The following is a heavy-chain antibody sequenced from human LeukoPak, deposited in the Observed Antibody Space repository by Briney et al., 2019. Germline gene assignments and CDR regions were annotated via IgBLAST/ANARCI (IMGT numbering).Heavy chain of an antibody. J-gene: IGHJ2*01. D-gene: IGHD3-10*01. V-gene: IGHV3-7*03. CDR2: IKQDGSEK. Sequence: QTGGSLRLSCAASGFTFSSYWMSWVRQAPGKGLEWVANIKQDGSEKYYVDSVKGRFTISRDNAKNSLYLQMNSLRAEDTAVYYCARYYYGSGSYSGWYFDLWGRGTLVTVSS. CDR3: ARYYYGSGSYSGWYFDL. CDR1: GFTFSSYW.